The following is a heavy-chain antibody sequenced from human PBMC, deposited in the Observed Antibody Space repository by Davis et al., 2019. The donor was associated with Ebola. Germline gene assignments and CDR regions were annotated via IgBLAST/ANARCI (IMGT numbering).Heavy chain of an antibody. V-gene: IGHV4-59*08. CDR1: GGSISSYY. J-gene: IGHJ5*02. Sequence: PGGSLRLSCTVSGGSISSYYLSWIRQPPGKGLEWIGYIYYSGSTNYNPSLKSRVTISVDTSKNQFSLKLSSVTAADTAVYYCARGHYDSSGYSTDNWFDPWGQGTLVTVSS. D-gene: IGHD3-22*01. CDR2: IYYSGST. CDR3: ARGHYDSSGYSTDNWFDP.